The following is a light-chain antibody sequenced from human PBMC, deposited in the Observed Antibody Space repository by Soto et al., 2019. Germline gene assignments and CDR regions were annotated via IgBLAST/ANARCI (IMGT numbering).Light chain of an antibody. J-gene: IGLJ1*01. CDR1: SSDVGSYNL. V-gene: IGLV2-23*01. CDR2: EGS. Sequence: QSVLTQPVSVSGSPGQSITISCTGTSSDVGSYNLVSWYQQHPGKAPKLMIYEGSKRPSGVSNRFSGSKSGNTASLTISGLQAEDEADYYCCSYAGSSTFYVFGIGTKVTVL. CDR3: CSYAGSSTFYV.